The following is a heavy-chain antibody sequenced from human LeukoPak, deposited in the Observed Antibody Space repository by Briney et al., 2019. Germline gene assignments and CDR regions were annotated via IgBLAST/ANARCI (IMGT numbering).Heavy chain of an antibody. J-gene: IGHJ4*01. CDR1: GFTLSSYS. V-gene: IGHV3-48*01. D-gene: IGHD1-26*01. CDR3: ARDLSGSKGELLDY. CDR2: ISSSSSTI. Sequence: PGGSLRLSCAASGFTLSSYSMNWVRQAPGKGLEWVSYISSSSSTIYYADSVKGRFTISRDNAKNSLYLQMNSLRAEDTAVYYCARDLSGSKGELLDYWGHGTLVTVSS.